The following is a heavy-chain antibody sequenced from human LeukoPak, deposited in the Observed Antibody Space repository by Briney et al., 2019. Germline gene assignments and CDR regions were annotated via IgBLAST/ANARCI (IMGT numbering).Heavy chain of an antibody. V-gene: IGHV3-23*01. D-gene: IGHD7-27*01. CDR3: AKLTGDLSY. Sequence: GGSLRLSCAASGFTFSSYAMSCARQAPGKGLEWVSPIRGSGGSTLYAVSVKGRFTISRDNSKNTLYLQMDSLRGEDAAVYYCAKLTGDLSYWGQGTLVTVSS. J-gene: IGHJ4*02. CDR1: GFTFSSYA. CDR2: IRGSGGST.